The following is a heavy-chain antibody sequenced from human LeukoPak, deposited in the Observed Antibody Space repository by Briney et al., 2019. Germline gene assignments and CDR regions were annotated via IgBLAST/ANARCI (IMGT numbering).Heavy chain of an antibody. CDR3: ASSEYSSGWYAGEAYYYGMDV. D-gene: IGHD6-19*01. CDR1: GGSISSYY. J-gene: IGHJ6*02. V-gene: IGHV4-59*01. CDR2: IYYSGST. Sequence: SETLSLTCTVSGGSISSYYWSWIRQPPGKGVEWVGYIYYSGSTNYNPSLKSRVTISVDTSKNQFSLKLSSVTAADTAVYYCASSEYSSGWYAGEAYYYGMDVWGQGTTVTVSS.